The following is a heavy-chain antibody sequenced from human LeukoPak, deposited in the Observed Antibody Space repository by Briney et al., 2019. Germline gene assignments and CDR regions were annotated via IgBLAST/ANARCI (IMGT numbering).Heavy chain of an antibody. Sequence: PSETLSLTCAVYGGSFSGYYWSWIRQPPGKGLEWIGEINHSGSTNYNPSLKSRVTISVDTSKNQFSLKLSSVAAADTAVYYCAREGYYYDSSGYYYFPYYCYMDVWGKGTTVTVSS. CDR2: INHSGST. J-gene: IGHJ6*03. CDR3: AREGYYYDSSGYYYFPYYCYMDV. V-gene: IGHV4-34*01. CDR1: GGSFSGYY. D-gene: IGHD3-22*01.